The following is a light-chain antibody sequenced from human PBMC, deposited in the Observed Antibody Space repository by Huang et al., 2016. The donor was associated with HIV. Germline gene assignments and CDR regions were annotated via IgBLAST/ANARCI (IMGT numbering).Light chain of an antibody. Sequence: EIVMTQSPAILSVSPGERATLSCRASQSISSNLAWYQQKPGQAPRILLSGASTRATGSPARFSGGGSGTECTLSISSRQSEDVAVYFCQQYNDWPQYTFGQGTKLEIK. V-gene: IGKV3-15*01. CDR3: QQYNDWPQYT. CDR1: QSISSN. J-gene: IGKJ2*01. CDR2: GAS.